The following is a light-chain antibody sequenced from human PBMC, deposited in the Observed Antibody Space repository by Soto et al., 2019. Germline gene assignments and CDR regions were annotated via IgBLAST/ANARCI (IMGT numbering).Light chain of an antibody. J-gene: IGKJ5*01. CDR3: HQYNWPDT. CDR1: QSVTNN. Sequence: EIVMTQSPATLSVSPGERATLSCRASQSVTNNVAWYQQRPGQAPSLLIYDASTRATGIPARSSGSGSGTEFTLPISRLQSEDFALYYCHQYNWPDTFGQGTRLEI. CDR2: DAS. V-gene: IGKV3-15*01.